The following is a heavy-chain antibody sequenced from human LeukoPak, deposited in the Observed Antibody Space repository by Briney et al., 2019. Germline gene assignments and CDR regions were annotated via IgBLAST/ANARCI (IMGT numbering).Heavy chain of an antibody. CDR2: ISYDGSNK. CDR3: ASPPLWFGELRNTFDY. D-gene: IGHD3-10*01. CDR1: GFTFSSYA. Sequence: GGSLRLSCAASGFTFSSYAMSWVRQAPGKGLEWVAVISYDGSNKYYADSVKGRFTISRDNSKNTLYLQMNSLRAEDTAVYYCASPPLWFGELRNTFDYWGQGTLVTVSS. J-gene: IGHJ4*02. V-gene: IGHV3-30-3*01.